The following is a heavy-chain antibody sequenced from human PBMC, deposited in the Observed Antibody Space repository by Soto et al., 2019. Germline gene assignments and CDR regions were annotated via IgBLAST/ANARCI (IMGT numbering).Heavy chain of an antibody. V-gene: IGHV4-34*01. J-gene: IGHJ4*01. CDR3: QGGDF. Sequence: PXETLSLTCSVSGWSFRGYFWSWIRQSPAKGLEWVGEINDSGNTYYNPSFKSRLTISVDTSTSQISLRLTSVTAADSAVYYCQGGDFSGHGTRVTVSS. CDR1: GWSFRGYF. D-gene: IGHD3-16*01. CDR2: INDSGNT.